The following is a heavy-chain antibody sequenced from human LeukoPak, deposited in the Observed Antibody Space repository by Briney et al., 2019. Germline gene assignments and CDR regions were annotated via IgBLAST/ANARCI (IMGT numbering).Heavy chain of an antibody. CDR2: IYYTGNI. CDR1: GGSISGTAFY. D-gene: IGHD6-19*01. J-gene: IGHJ5*02. V-gene: IGHV4-39*01. CDR3: ARHDLAVAGRDIYCDP. Sequence: SGTLSLTCSVSGGSISGTAFYWGWIRQPPGKGLEWIASIYYTGNIYYNPSLKSRVTLSVDTSRIQFSLQLNFVTAADTAVYYCARHDLAVAGRDIYCDPWGQGTLVTVSS.